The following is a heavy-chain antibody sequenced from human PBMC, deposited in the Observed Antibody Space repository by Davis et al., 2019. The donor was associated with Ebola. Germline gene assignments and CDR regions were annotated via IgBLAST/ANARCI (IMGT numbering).Heavy chain of an antibody. CDR3: ARLGTYGSGSYYQRYYFDY. V-gene: IGHV5-51*01. CDR2: IYPGDSDT. D-gene: IGHD3-10*01. J-gene: IGHJ4*02. Sequence: KVSCKGSGYSFTSYWIGWVRQMPGKGLEWMRIIYPGDSDTRYSPSFQGQVTISADKSISTAYLQWSSLKASDTAMYYCARLGTYGSGSYYQRYYFDYWGQGTLVTVSS. CDR1: GYSFTSYW.